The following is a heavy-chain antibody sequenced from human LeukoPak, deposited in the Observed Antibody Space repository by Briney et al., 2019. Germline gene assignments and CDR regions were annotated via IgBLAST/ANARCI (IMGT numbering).Heavy chain of an antibody. CDR2: IIPILGTA. V-gene: IGHV1-69*04. D-gene: IGHD3-16*01. CDR1: GGTFSSYA. J-gene: IGHJ6*02. CDR3: ARGQGENGMDV. Sequence: SVKVSCKASGGTFSSYAISWVRQAPGQGLEWMGRIIPILGTANYAQKFQGRVTITADKSTSTAYMELSSLRSEDTAVYYCARGQGENGMDVWGQGTTVTVSS.